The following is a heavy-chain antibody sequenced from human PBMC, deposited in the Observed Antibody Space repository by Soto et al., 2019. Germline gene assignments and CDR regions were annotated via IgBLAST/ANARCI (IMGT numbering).Heavy chain of an antibody. CDR1: GGTFSSYA. CDR3: ARGVHYDTSGYYYFY. J-gene: IGHJ4*02. V-gene: IGHV1-69*13. D-gene: IGHD3-22*01. Sequence: SVKVSCKASGGTFSSYAIDWVRQAHGQGFEWMGGIIPIFGTANYAQKFQGRITITADEPTSTAYMELRSLRSEDTAMYYCARGVHYDTSGYYYFYWGQGTLVTVSS. CDR2: IIPIFGTA.